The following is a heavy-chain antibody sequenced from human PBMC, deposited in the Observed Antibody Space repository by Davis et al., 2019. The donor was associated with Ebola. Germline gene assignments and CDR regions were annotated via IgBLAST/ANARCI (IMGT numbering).Heavy chain of an antibody. V-gene: IGHV1-18*04. CDR1: GYTFTNYG. CDR2: INPHNGNT. J-gene: IGHJ4*02. D-gene: IGHD1-1*01. Sequence: AVSVNVPCKASGYTFTNYGITGVRQAPGQGLEWMGWINPHNGNTNYAQNVQGRVTMTTDTSTSTAYMEVGSLRSDDTAVYYCARAQFPTTSDHWGQGTLVTVSS. CDR3: ARAQFPTTSDH.